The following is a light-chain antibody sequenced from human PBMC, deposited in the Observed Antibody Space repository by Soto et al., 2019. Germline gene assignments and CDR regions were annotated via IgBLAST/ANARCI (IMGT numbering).Light chain of an antibody. CDR1: SSNIGSNT. J-gene: IGLJ2*01. CDR2: SNN. V-gene: IGLV1-44*01. CDR3: AAWDDSLNGVV. Sequence: QSVLTQPPSASGTPGQRVTISCSGSSSNIGSNTVNWYQQLLGTSPKLLLYSNNQRPSGVPDRFSGSKSGTSASLAISGLQSEDEADYYCAAWDDSLNGVVFGGGTQLTVL.